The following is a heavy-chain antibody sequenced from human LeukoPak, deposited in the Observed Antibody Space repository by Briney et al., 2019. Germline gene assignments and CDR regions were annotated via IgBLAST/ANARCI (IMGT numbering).Heavy chain of an antibody. CDR2: MYYSGSA. J-gene: IGHJ4*02. CDR3: ARDSGYRRFDY. V-gene: IGHV4-59*01. CDR1: GGTISSYY. D-gene: IGHD5-12*01. Sequence: SETLSLTCTVSGGTISSYYWSWIRQPPGKGLEWIGYMYYSGSANYNPSLKSRVTISVGTSKNQFSLRLSSVAAADTAVYYCARDSGYRRFDYWGQGALVTVSS.